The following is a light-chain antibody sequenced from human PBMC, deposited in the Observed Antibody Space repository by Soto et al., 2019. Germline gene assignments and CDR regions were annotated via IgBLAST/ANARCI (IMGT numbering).Light chain of an antibody. CDR2: DAS. V-gene: IGKV1-5*01. J-gene: IGKJ1*01. Sequence: DIQMTQSPSTLSASVGDRVTITCRASQTIFNWLAWYQRKPGRAPNLLIYDASSLQSGVPSTFSGSGSGTEFTLTISSLQPGDFATYYCQQYNSYPWMFGQGTKVEIK. CDR1: QTIFNW. CDR3: QQYNSYPWM.